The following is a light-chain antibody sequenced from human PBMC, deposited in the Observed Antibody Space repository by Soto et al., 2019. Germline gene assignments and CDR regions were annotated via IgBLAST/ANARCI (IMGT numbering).Light chain of an antibody. CDR1: ESISNW. CDR2: HAS. Sequence: IQLTQSPTTLPASVGDRVTITCRASESISNWLAWYQQRPGTAPKLLIYHASILETAVPSRCSGNGSGTEFTLTISRLQPCDFSTYYCQQYRTHSFGQGSRVEMK. J-gene: IGKJ1*01. V-gene: IGKV1-5*01. CDR3: QQYRTHS.